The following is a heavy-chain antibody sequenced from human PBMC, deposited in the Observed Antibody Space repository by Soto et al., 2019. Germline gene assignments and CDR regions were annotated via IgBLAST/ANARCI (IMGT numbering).Heavy chain of an antibody. CDR2: IYYSGST. V-gene: IGHV4-39*01. J-gene: IGHJ5*02. CDR3: ARHRGFGETYFDP. D-gene: IGHD3-10*01. Sequence: SETLSLTGTVSGDWISSGNHYGIWILQPPGKGLELIGYIYYSGSTYYSPSLKSRVTISVDTSKNQLSLKLRSVTAADTAVYYCARHRGFGETYFDPSGQGTLVTVSS. CDR1: GDWISSGNHY.